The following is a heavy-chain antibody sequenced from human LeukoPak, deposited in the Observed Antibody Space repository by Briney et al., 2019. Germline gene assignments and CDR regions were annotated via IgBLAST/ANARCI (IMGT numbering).Heavy chain of an antibody. Sequence: NPGGSLRLSCAASGFTFSNAWMSWVRQAPGKGLEWVGRIKSKTDGGTTDYAAPVKGRFTISRDDSKNTLYLRMNSLKTEDTAVYYCTGENVLLWFGDLYYYGMDVWGQGTTVTVSS. V-gene: IGHV3-15*01. J-gene: IGHJ6*02. CDR1: GFTFSNAW. D-gene: IGHD3-10*01. CDR2: IKSKTDGGTT. CDR3: TGENVLLWFGDLYYYGMDV.